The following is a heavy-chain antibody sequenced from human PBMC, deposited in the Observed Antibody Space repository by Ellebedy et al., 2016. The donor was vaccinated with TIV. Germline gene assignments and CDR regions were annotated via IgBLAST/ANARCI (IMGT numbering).Heavy chain of an antibody. V-gene: IGHV3-72*01. J-gene: IGHJ4*02. Sequence: GESLKISCAASGFTFSSYSMNWVRQAPGKGLEWVGRIRSKAKSYTTEYAASVKGRFTISRDDSKNSVYLQMNSVKTEDTAVYYCARDDGHSYGYWGQGTLVTVSS. CDR2: IRSKAKSYTT. D-gene: IGHD5-18*01. CDR1: GFTFSSYS. CDR3: ARDDGHSYGY.